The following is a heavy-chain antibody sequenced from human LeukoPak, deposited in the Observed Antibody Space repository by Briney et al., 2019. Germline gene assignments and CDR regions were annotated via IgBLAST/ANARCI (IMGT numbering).Heavy chain of an antibody. J-gene: IGHJ6*03. CDR2: IKQDGSEK. V-gene: IGHV3-7*01. D-gene: IGHD2-2*01. Sequence: GGSLRLSCAASGFTFSGYWMSWVRQAPGKGLEWVANIKQDGSEKYYVDSVKGRFTISRDNAKNSLYLQMNSLRAEDTAVYYCARMVFPSCTSTRCSDYYYYYMDVWGKGTTVTVSS. CDR1: GFTFSGYW. CDR3: ARMVFPSCTSTRCSDYYYYYMDV.